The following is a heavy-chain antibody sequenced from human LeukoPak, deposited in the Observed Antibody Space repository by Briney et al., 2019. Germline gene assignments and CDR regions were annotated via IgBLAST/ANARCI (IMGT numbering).Heavy chain of an antibody. CDR2: ISAYNGNT. CDR3: ARDHGIAVAGTFGY. V-gene: IGHV1-18*01. D-gene: IGHD6-19*01. J-gene: IGHJ4*02. Sequence: ASVKVSCKASGYTFTSYGISWVRQAPGQGLERMGWISAYNGNTNYAQKLQGRVTITTDTSTSTAYMELRSLRSDDTAVYYCARDHGIAVAGTFGYWGQGTLVTVSS. CDR1: GYTFTSYG.